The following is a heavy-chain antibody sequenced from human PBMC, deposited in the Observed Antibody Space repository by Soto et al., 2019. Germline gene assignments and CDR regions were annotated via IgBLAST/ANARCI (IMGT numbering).Heavy chain of an antibody. CDR3: AKEGKVEAWRHPLDY. CDR1: GFIFGDYA. V-gene: IGHV3-9*01. Sequence: GGSLRLSCAASGFIFGDYAMHWVRQPPGKGLEWVSSISWNSGSIGYAASVKGRFTISRDNARNTLYLQMNSLRDEDTALYFCAKEGKVEAWRHPLDYWGQGTLVTVSS. CDR2: ISWNSGSI. J-gene: IGHJ4*02. D-gene: IGHD6-13*01.